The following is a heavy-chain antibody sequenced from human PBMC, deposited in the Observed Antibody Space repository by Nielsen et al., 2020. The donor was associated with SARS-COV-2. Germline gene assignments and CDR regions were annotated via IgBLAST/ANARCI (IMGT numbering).Heavy chain of an antibody. V-gene: IGHV4-59*01. CDR2: THYTERS. J-gene: IGHJ4*02. CDR1: GGSISSYY. Sequence: SETLSLTCTLSGGSISSYYWSWIRQSPGKGLEWIGYTHYTERSNYNPSLKSRAIISVDTSKNQFSLKLTSVTAADTAGYYCARGGWSLDYWGQGTLVTVSS. CDR3: ARGGWSLDY. D-gene: IGHD2-15*01.